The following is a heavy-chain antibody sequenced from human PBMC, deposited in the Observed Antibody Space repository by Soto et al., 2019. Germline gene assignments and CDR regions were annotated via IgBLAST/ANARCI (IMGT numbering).Heavy chain of an antibody. CDR3: AKDREYCSGGSCYYYYYYGMDV. J-gene: IGHJ6*02. Sequence: GGSLRLSCAASGFTFSSYGMHWVRQAPGKGLEWVAVISYDGSNKYYADSVKGRFTISRDNSKNTLYLQMNSLRAEDTAVYYCAKDREYCSGGSCYYYYYYGMDVWGQGT. CDR2: ISYDGSNK. CDR1: GFTFSSYG. D-gene: IGHD2-15*01. V-gene: IGHV3-30*18.